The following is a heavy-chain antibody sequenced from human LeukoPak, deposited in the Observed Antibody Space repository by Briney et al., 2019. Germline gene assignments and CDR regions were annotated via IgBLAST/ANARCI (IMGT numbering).Heavy chain of an antibody. CDR3: ARGSGGSCLPPREYDY. CDR1: GFTFDDYG. D-gene: IGHD2-15*01. J-gene: IGHJ4*02. CDR2: INWNGGST. V-gene: IGHV3-20*04. Sequence: GGSLRLSCAASGFTFDDYGMSWVRQAPGKGLEWVSGINWNGGSTGYADSVKGRFPISRDNAKNTLYLQMNSLRAEDTAVYYCARGSGGSCLPPREYDYWGQGTLVTVSS.